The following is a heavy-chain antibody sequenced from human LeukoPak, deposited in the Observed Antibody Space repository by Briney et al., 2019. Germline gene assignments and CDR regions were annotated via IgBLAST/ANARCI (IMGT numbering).Heavy chain of an antibody. CDR2: LIGSGGTT. J-gene: IGHJ3*02. CDR1: GFTFSSYA. D-gene: IGHD6-19*01. CDR3: ARDLVAVAGIFKGAFDI. Sequence: GGSLRLSCAASGFTFSSYAMSWVRQAPGKGLEWVSALIGSGGTTYYADSVKGRFTISRDNAKNSLYLQMNSLRAEDTAVYYCARDLVAVAGIFKGAFDIGGQGTMVTVSS. V-gene: IGHV3-23*01.